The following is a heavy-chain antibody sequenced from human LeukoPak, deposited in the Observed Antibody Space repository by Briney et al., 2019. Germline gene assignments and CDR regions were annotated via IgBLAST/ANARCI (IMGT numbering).Heavy chain of an antibody. D-gene: IGHD2-15*01. CDR2: ISSSASIT. CDR1: GFTFSNNY. Sequence: PGGPLRLSCAASGFTFSNNYMSWIRQAPGKGLEWVSYISSSASITNYADSVKGRFTISRDNARNSLYLQMNSLRAEDTAVYYCARGSPSWYCSGGSCANFNYWGQGTLVTVSS. J-gene: IGHJ4*02. V-gene: IGHV3-11*04. CDR3: ARGSPSWYCSGGSCANFNY.